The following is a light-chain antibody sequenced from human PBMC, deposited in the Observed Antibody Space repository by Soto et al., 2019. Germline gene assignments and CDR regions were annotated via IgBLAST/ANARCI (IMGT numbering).Light chain of an antibody. CDR3: QHYSTRSGVT. J-gene: IGKJ4*01. CDR1: QTIVTS. CDR2: AAS. Sequence: DIQMTQSPSSLSASVGDRVTITCRASQTIVTSLNWYQLKPGKAPKLLIFAASSLQGGVPSRFSGSGSATDFTLTISSLQPEDFATYYCQHYSTRSGVTFGGGTKVDIK. V-gene: IGKV1-39*01.